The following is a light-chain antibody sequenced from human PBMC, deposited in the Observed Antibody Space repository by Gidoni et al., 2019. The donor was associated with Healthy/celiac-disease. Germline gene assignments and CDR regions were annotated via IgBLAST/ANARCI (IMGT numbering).Light chain of an antibody. J-gene: IGKJ1*01. CDR2: AAS. V-gene: IGKV1-39*01. Sequence: DFQTTQSPSSLSASVGDRVTITCRASQSISSYFNWYQQKPGKAPKLLIYAASSLQSGVPSRFSGSGSGTDFTLTISSLQPEDFATYYCQQCYSAPRTFGQGTKLEIK. CDR1: QSISSY. CDR3: QQCYSAPRT.